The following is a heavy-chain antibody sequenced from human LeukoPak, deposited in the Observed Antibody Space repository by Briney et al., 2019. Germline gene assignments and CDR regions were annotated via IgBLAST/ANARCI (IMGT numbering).Heavy chain of an antibody. V-gene: IGHV3-74*01. Sequence: PGGSLRLSCAASGFTFSSYWMHWVRQAPGKGLVWVSRINSDGSSTSYADSVKGRFTISRDNAKNSLYLQMNSLRPEDTAVYYCASRMGATQTWGQGTLVTVSS. CDR2: INSDGSST. CDR1: GFTFSSYW. CDR3: ASRMGATQT. D-gene: IGHD1-26*01. J-gene: IGHJ4*02.